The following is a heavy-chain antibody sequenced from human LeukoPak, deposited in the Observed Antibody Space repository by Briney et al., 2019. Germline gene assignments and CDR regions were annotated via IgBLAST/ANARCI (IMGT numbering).Heavy chain of an antibody. V-gene: IGHV3-33*01. CDR2: IWYDGSNK. D-gene: IGHD3-22*01. CDR3: ARHDSSDAFDI. J-gene: IGHJ3*02. CDR1: GFTFSSYG. Sequence: PGGSLRLSCAASGFTFSSYGVHWVRQAPGKGLEWVAVIWYDGSNKYYADSVKGRFTISRDNSKNTLYLQMNSLRAEDTAVYYCARHDSSDAFDIWGQGTMVTVSS.